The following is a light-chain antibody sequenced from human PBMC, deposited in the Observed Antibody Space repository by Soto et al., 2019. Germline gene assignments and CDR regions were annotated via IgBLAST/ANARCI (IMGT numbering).Light chain of an antibody. CDR2: KAS. V-gene: IGKV1-5*03. CDR1: QTISSW. Sequence: DIQMTQSPSTLSGSVGDRVTITCRASQTISSWLAWYQQKPGKAPKLLIYKASTLKSGVPSRFSGSGSGTEFTLTISSPQPDDFAIYYCQHYNSYSEAFGQGTKVELK. J-gene: IGKJ1*01. CDR3: QHYNSYSEA.